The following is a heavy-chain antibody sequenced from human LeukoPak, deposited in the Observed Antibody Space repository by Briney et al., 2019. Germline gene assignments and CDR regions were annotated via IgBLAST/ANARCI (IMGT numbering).Heavy chain of an antibody. CDR2: MNPNSGNT. Sequence: RASVKVSCKASGYPFTSYDINWVRQATGQGLEWMGWMNPNSGNTGYAQKFQGRVTMTRNTSISTAYMELSSRRSEDTAVYYCGRGLRKKGYSHGLDYWGQGTLVTVSS. CDR1: GYPFTSYD. J-gene: IGHJ4*02. V-gene: IGHV1-8*01. D-gene: IGHD5-18*01. CDR3: GRGLRKKGYSHGLDY.